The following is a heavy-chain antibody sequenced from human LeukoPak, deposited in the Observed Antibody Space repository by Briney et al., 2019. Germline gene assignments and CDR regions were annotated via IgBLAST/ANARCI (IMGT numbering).Heavy chain of an antibody. CDR2: IYSGGST. D-gene: IGHD3-10*01. Sequence: QTGGSLRLSRAASGFTVSSNYMSWVRQAPGKGLEWVSVIYSGGSTYYADSVKGRFTISRDNSKNTLYLQMNSLRAEDTAVYYCAREYYYGSGSYYNSPWFDPWGQGTLVTVSS. CDR3: AREYYYGSGSYYNSPWFDP. V-gene: IGHV3-66*01. J-gene: IGHJ5*02. CDR1: GFTVSSNY.